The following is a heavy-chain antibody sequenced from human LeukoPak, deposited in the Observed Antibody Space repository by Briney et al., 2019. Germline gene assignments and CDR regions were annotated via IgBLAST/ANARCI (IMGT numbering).Heavy chain of an antibody. Sequence: ASVKVSCKASGYTFTSYGISWVRQAPGQGLEWMGWISGYNGNTNYAQKLQDRVTMTTETSTSTAYMELRSLRSDDTAVYYCARDPDIVALDYWGQGTLVTVSS. D-gene: IGHD5-12*01. V-gene: IGHV1-18*01. J-gene: IGHJ4*02. CDR3: ARDPDIVALDY. CDR2: ISGYNGNT. CDR1: GYTFTSYG.